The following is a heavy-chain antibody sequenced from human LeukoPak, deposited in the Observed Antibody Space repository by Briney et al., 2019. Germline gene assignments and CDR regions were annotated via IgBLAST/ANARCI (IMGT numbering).Heavy chain of an antibody. D-gene: IGHD3-22*01. CDR2: IGTTGDT. J-gene: IGHJ3*02. CDR3: ARGLYYYDSSGYYGDTFDI. V-gene: IGHV3-13*04. Sequence: QPGRSLRLSCAASGFTFSSYDMHWVRQRTGKGLEWVSGIGTTGDTYYPGSVKGRFTISRENAKNALYLQMNSLRAGDTAVYYCARGLYYYDSSGYYGDTFDIWGQGTMVIVSS. CDR1: GFTFSSYD.